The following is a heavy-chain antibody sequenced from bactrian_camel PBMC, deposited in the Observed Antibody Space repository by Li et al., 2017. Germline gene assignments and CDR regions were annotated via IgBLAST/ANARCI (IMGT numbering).Heavy chain of an antibody. CDR3: APDSSPQMGCY. J-gene: IGHJ4*01. Sequence: HVQLVESGGGSVQAGGSLRLSCAASGYTYSSNCMGWFRQAPGKGLEWVSTINSGGGSTYYADSVKGRFTISVDDAGLYLQMNRLASEDTAMYYCAPDSSPQMGCYWTRGTQVTVS. D-gene: IGHD3*01. CDR2: INSGGGST. V-gene: IGHV3S1*01. CDR1: GYTYSSNC.